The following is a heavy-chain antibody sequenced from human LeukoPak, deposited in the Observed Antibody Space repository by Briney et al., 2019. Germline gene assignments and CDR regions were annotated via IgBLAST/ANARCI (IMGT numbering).Heavy chain of an antibody. CDR1: GYTFTGYY. J-gene: IGHJ6*03. D-gene: IGHD3-16*01. V-gene: IGHV1-2*02. CDR3: ARAVRGKVLALYMDV. CDR2: INPNSGGT. Sequence: GASVKVSCKASGYTFTGYYMHWVRQAPGQGLEWMGWINPNSGGTNYAQKFQGRVTMTRDTSISTAYMELSRLRSDDTAVYYCARAVRGKVLALYMDVWGKGTTVTVSS.